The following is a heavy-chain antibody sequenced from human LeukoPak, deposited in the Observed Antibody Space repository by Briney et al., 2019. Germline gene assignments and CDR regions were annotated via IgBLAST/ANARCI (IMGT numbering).Heavy chain of an antibody. V-gene: IGHV4-4*02. CDR2: IYHSGSP. CDR1: GVSISSNNW. Sequence: SSETLSLTCAVSGVSISSNNWWGWVRQPPGKGLEWIGEIYHSGSPNYNPSLKSRVTISVGKSRNHFSLNLSSVTAADTAVYYCARVNINNWHSCDYWGQGTLVTVSS. D-gene: IGHD1-1*01. CDR3: ARVNINNWHSCDY. J-gene: IGHJ4*02.